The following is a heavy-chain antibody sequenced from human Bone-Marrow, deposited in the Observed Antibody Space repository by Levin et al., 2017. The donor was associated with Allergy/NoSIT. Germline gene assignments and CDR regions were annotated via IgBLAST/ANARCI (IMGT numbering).Heavy chain of an antibody. Sequence: GESLKISCAASGFTVSSNYMSWVRQAPGKGLEWVSVIYSGGSTYYADSVKGRFTISRDNSKNTLYLQMNSLRAEDTAVYYCARWWGVDIVATGYSAFDIWGQGTMVTVSS. V-gene: IGHV3-66*01. J-gene: IGHJ3*02. CDR1: GFTVSSNY. CDR3: ARWWGVDIVATGYSAFDI. D-gene: IGHD5-12*01. CDR2: IYSGGST.